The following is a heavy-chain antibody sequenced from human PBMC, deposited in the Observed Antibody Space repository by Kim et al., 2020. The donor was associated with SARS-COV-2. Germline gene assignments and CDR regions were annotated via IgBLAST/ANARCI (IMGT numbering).Heavy chain of an antibody. V-gene: IGHV1-24*01. J-gene: IGHJ4*02. CDR2: FDPEDGET. D-gene: IGHD6-19*01. CDR3: ATDHRLAVAAPFDY. CDR1: GYTLTELS. Sequence: ASVKVSCKVSGYTLTELSMHWVRQAPGKGLEWMGGFDPEDGETIYAQKFQGRVTMTEDTSTDTAYMELSSLRSEDTAVYYCATDHRLAVAAPFDYWGQGTLVTVSS.